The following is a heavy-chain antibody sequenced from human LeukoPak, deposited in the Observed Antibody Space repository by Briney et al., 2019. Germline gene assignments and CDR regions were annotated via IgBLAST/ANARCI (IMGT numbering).Heavy chain of an antibody. V-gene: IGHV4-34*01. D-gene: IGHD6-19*01. CDR1: GGSFSGYY. CDR3: AGLRYSSGWYYY. J-gene: IGHJ4*02. Sequence: SETLSLTCAVYGGSFSGYYWSWIRQPPGKGLEWIGEINHSGSTNYNPSLNGRVTISVDTSKNQFSLKLSSVTAADTAVYYCAGLRYSSGWYYYWGQGTLVTVSS. CDR2: INHSGST.